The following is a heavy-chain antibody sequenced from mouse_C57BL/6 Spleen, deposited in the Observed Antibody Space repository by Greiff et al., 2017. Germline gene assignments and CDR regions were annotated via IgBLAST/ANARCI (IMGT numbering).Heavy chain of an antibody. D-gene: IGHD2-5*01. J-gene: IGHJ4*01. CDR3: ARGDYSNYEAMDY. CDR1: GYTFTSYG. Sequence: QVQLQQSGAELARPGASVKLSCKASGYTFTSYGISWVKQRTGQGLEWIGEIYPRSGNTYYNEKFKGKATLTADTSSSTAYMELRSLTSEDSAVYFCARGDYSNYEAMDYWGQGTSVTVSS. CDR2: IYPRSGNT. V-gene: IGHV1-81*01.